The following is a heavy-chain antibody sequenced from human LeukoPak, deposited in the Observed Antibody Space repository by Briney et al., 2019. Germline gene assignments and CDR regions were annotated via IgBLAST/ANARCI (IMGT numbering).Heavy chain of an antibody. J-gene: IGHJ5*02. Sequence: ASVKVSCKASGYTFTGYYMHWVRQAPGQGFEWMGWINPTSGGTNYAQKFQGRVTMTRDTSISTAYMELSRLRSDDTAVYYCARAQTQHYYGSGSYTFDPWGQGTLVTVSS. D-gene: IGHD3-10*01. V-gene: IGHV1-2*02. CDR1: GYTFTGYY. CDR2: INPTSGGT. CDR3: ARAQTQHYYGSGSYTFDP.